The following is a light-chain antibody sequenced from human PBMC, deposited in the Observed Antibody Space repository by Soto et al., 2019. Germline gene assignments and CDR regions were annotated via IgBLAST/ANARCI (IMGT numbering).Light chain of an antibody. V-gene: IGKV3-11*01. Sequence: DIVLTQSPATLSLSPGERATLSCRASRSVSTYLAWYQQKPGQAPRLLIYGASSRATGIPDRFSGSGSGTDFTLTISNLQPEDFATYYCQQSFTTWTFGQGTKVDIK. J-gene: IGKJ1*01. CDR2: GAS. CDR1: RSVSTY. CDR3: QQSFTTWT.